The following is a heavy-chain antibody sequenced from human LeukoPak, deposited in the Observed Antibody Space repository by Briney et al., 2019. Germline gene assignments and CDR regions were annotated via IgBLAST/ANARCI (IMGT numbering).Heavy chain of an antibody. J-gene: IGHJ4*02. V-gene: IGHV4-39*01. CDR1: GGSISSSSYY. CDR3: ATGRATTVTYFDY. D-gene: IGHD4-17*01. Sequence: SETLSLTCTVSGGSISSSSYYWGWIRQPPGKGLEWIGSIYYSGSTYYNPSLKSRVTISVDTSKNQFSLKLSSVTAADTAVYYCATGRATTVTYFDYWGQGTLVTVSS. CDR2: IYYSGST.